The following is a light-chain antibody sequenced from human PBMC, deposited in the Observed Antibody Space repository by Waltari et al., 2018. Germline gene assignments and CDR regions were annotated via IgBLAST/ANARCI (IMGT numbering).Light chain of an antibody. CDR1: SGDVGGYRY. V-gene: IGLV2-11*01. CDR2: DVD. J-gene: IGLJ1*01. CDR3: CSYAGSYKV. Sequence: QSALTQPPSVSGSPEQSLTISCTGGSGDVGGYRYVSWYQLHPGNAPKLLIYDVDKRPFGVPDRFSGSKSDNAASLTISGLRAEDEADYYCCSYAGSYKVFGTGTAVTVL.